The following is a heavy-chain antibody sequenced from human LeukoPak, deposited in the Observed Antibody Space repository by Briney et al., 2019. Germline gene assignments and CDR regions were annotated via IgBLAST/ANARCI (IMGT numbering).Heavy chain of an antibody. J-gene: IGHJ4*02. CDR2: ISSSSSYI. CDR1: GFTFSSYS. V-gene: IGHV3-21*01. CDR3: ARASLYSGSYGLYY. D-gene: IGHD1-26*01. Sequence: GGSLRLSCAASGFTFSSYSMNWVRQAPGKGLEWVSSISSSSSYIYYADSVKGRFTISRDNAKNSLYLQMNSLRAEDTAAYYCARASLYSGSYGLYYWGQGTLVTVSS.